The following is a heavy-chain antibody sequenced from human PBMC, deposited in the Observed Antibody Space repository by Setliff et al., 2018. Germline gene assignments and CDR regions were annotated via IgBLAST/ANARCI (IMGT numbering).Heavy chain of an antibody. CDR1: GGSISPYF. J-gene: IGHJ6*02. CDR3: VRDRTAYSYGLDV. CDR2: IYHNGNT. Sequence: KASETLSLTCTVSGGSISPYFWSWIRQPPGKGLEWIGYIYHNGNTNFNPSLKTRVTMSVDPSKNQFALNLRSVTAADAAVYYCVRDRTAYSYGLDVWGQGTTVTVSS. V-gene: IGHV4-59*01. D-gene: IGHD5-18*01.